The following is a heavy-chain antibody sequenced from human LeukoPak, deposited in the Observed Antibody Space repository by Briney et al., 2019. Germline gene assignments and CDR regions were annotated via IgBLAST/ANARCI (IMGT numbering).Heavy chain of an antibody. J-gene: IGHJ4*02. D-gene: IGHD6-19*01. CDR3: ATLPKEQWLVIDYYFDY. V-gene: IGHV1-24*01. CDR1: GYTLNELS. CDR2: FDPEDGET. Sequence: ASVKVSCKVSGYTLNELSMHWVRQAPGKGLEWMGGFDPEDGETIYAQKFQGRVTMTEDTSTDTAYMELSSLRSEDTAVYYCATLPKEQWLVIDYYFDYWGQGTLVTASS.